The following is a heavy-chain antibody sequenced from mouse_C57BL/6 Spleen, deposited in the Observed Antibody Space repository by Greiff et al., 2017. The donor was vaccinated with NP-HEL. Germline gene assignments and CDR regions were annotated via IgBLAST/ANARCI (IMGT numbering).Heavy chain of an antibody. Sequence: QVTLKVSGPGILQPSQTLSLTCSFSGFSLSTFGMGVGWIRQPSGKGLEWLAHIWWGDAKYYNPALKSRPTLSKATSKNQVFLKIANVDTADTATYYCARIDIYYGGSYEGFAYWGQGTLVTVSA. CDR3: ARIDIYYGGSYEGFAY. CDR1: GFSLSTFGMG. J-gene: IGHJ3*01. CDR2: IWWGDAK. V-gene: IGHV8-8*01. D-gene: IGHD1-1*01.